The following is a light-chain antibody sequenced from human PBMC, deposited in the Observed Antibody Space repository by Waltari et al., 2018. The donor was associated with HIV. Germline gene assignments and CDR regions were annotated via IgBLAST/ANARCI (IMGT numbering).Light chain of an antibody. CDR1: KLGDKY. CDR3: QAWDSSTVV. Sequence: SYELTQPPSVSVSPGQTASIPCSGDKLGDKYDCWYQQKPGHSPVLVIYQDSKRPTGSPERFSGSNSGNTATLTISGTQAMDEADYYCQAWDSSTVVFGGGTKLTVL. V-gene: IGLV3-1*01. J-gene: IGLJ2*01. CDR2: QDS.